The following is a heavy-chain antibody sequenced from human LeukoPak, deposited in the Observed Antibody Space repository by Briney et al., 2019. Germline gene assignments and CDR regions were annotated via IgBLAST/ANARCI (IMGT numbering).Heavy chain of an antibody. CDR1: GFTFSSND. CDR3: ARWYDYGDYVSSYYYYYMDV. D-gene: IGHD4-17*01. J-gene: IGHJ6*03. Sequence: QPGGSLRLACAVSGFTFSSNDFSWVRQAPGKGLEWDSFIIASGGQTYYADPVKGWFTISRDNAKNTLYLQMNSLGAEDTAVYYCARWYDYGDYVSSYYYYYMDVWGKGTTVTVSS. V-gene: IGHV3-23*01. CDR2: IIASGGQT.